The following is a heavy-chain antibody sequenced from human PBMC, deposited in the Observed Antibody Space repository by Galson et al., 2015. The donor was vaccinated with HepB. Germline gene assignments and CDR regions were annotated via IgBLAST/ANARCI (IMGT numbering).Heavy chain of an antibody. CDR1: GYTFTSYY. CDR3: ARVYDSSGYYNYYYYGMDV. D-gene: IGHD3-22*01. CDR2: INPSGGST. J-gene: IGHJ6*02. Sequence: SVKVSCKASGYTFTSYYMHWVRQAPGQGLEWMGIINPSGGSTSYAQKFQGRVTMTRDTSTSTVYMELSSLRSEDTAVYYCARVYDSSGYYNYYYYGMDVWGQGTTVTVSS. V-gene: IGHV1-46*01.